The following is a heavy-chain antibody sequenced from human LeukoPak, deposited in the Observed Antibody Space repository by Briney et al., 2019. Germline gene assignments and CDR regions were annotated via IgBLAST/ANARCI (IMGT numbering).Heavy chain of an antibody. CDR3: ARRSRFCGGDCPHLDY. Sequence: GGSLRLSCAASGFTFSTYWMTWVRQAPGKGLEWVANINQDGNKNYYLDSVKGRFTISRDNAKNSLYLQMNSLRAEDTAVYYCARRSRFCGGDCPHLDYWGQGTLVTVSS. D-gene: IGHD2-21*02. J-gene: IGHJ4*02. V-gene: IGHV3-7*01. CDR1: GFTFSTYW. CDR2: INQDGNKN.